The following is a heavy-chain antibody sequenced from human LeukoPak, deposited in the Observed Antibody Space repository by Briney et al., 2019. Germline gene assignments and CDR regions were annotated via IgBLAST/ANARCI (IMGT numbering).Heavy chain of an antibody. CDR3: AKAVAGIFDP. V-gene: IGHV3-66*01. CDR1: GFTVSSNY. J-gene: IGHJ5*02. D-gene: IGHD6-19*01. Sequence: GGSLRLSCAASGFTVSSNYMSWVRQAPGKGLEWVSVIYSGGSTYYADSVKGRFTISRDNSKNSLSLQMNSLRAEDTAVYYCAKAVAGIFDPWGQGTLVTVSS. CDR2: IYSGGST.